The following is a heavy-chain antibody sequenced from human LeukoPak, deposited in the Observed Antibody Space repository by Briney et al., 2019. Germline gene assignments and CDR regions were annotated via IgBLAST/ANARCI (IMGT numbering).Heavy chain of an antibody. V-gene: IGHV4-59*01. CDR3: ARIYGSGSYHLYYYYYYMDV. Sequence: SETLSLTCTVSGGSISSYYWSWIRQPPGKGLEWIGYIYYSGSTSYNPSLKSRVTISVDTSKNQFSLKLSSVTAADTAVYYCARIYGSGSYHLYYYYYYMDVWGKGTTVTISS. CDR2: IYYSGST. J-gene: IGHJ6*03. D-gene: IGHD3-10*01. CDR1: GGSISSYY.